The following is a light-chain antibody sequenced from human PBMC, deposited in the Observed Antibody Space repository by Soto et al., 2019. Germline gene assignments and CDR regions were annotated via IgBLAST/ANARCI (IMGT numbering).Light chain of an antibody. CDR1: QSVLYSSKNKDY. J-gene: IGKJ2*01. CDR3: QQYYVPPYT. V-gene: IGKV4-1*01. CDR2: WAS. Sequence: DIVMTQSPDSLAVSLGERATINCKSSQSVLYSSKNKDYLAWYQQKPGQPPKLLIYWASTRESGVPDRFSGSGSGTDFTLTISSLQAEDVAVYYCQQYYVPPYTFGQGTKLEIK.